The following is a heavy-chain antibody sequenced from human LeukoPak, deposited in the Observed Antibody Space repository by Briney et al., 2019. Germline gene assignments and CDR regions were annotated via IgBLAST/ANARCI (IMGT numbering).Heavy chain of an antibody. V-gene: IGHV3-21*01. J-gene: IGHJ6*03. CDR2: ITTSSTYT. D-gene: IGHD1-26*01. CDR1: GFSFSSYN. Sequence: GGSLRLSCEASGFSFSSYNMDWVRQTPGKGLEWISSITTSSTYTFYANSVKGRFTISRDNARNSLYLQMNSLTAEDTAVYYCARDPYSGAYGNTYYYYMDVWGKGTTVTISS. CDR3: ARDPYSGAYGNTYYYYMDV.